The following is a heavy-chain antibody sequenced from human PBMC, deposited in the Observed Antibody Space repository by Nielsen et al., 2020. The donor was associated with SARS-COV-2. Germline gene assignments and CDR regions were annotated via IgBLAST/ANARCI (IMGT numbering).Heavy chain of an antibody. J-gene: IGHJ3*02. CDR2: ISSSSSYI. V-gene: IGHV3-21*04. CDR3: ANVPNDLWGAFDI. Sequence: GESLKISCAASGFTFSSYSMNWVRQAPGKGLEWVSSISSSSSYIYYADSVKGRFTISRDNAKNSLYLQMNSLRAEDTAVYYCANVPNDLWGAFDIWGQGTMVTVSS. D-gene: IGHD7-27*01. CDR1: GFTFSSYS.